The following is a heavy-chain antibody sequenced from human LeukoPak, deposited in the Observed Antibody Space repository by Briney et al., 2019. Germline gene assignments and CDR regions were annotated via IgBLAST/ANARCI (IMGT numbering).Heavy chain of an antibody. D-gene: IGHD6-13*01. Sequence: GGSLRLSCAASGFMFNTYWMTWVRQAPGKGLEWVANIKPDGSETYYVDSVKGRFTISRGNTKNLLYLQMNSLRGEDAAVYYCGGFGYEAAVDLWGQGTLVTVSS. V-gene: IGHV3-7*01. CDR3: GGFGYEAAVDL. CDR2: IKPDGSET. CDR1: GFMFNTYW. J-gene: IGHJ4*02.